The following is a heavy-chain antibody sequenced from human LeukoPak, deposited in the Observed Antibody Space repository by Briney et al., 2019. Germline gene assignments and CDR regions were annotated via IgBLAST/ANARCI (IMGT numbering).Heavy chain of an antibody. V-gene: IGHV3-9*01. Sequence: PGGSLRLSCAASGFTFDDYAMRWVRQAQGKGLEWVSGISWNGGSIGYADSVRGRFTLSRDNAKNSLYLQMNSLRAEDTALYYCAKDSEGGRYFDWLSSPSYFDYWGRGTLVTVSS. J-gene: IGHJ4*02. CDR2: ISWNGGSI. CDR1: GFTFDDYA. CDR3: AKDSEGGRYFDWLSSPSYFDY. D-gene: IGHD3-9*01.